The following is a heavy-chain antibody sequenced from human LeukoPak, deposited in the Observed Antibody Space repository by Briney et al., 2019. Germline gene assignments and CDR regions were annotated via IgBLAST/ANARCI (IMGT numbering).Heavy chain of an antibody. CDR2: ISGSNNYI. V-gene: IGHV3-21*01. CDR3: ARTYYYGSGSNDY. J-gene: IGHJ4*02. Sequence: GGSLRLSCAASGFTFSSYEMNWVRQAPGKGLEWVSSISGSNNYIYFADSVKGRFIISRDNAKNSLYLQMNSLRAEDTAVYYCARTYYYGSGSNDYWGQGTLVTVSS. D-gene: IGHD3-10*01. CDR1: GFTFSSYE.